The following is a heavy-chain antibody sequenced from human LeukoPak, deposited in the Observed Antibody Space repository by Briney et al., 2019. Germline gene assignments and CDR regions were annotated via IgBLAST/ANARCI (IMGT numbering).Heavy chain of an antibody. V-gene: IGHV3-9*01. CDR3: SKKVATREDDYYYGMDV. Sequence: GGSLRPSCAASGFTFSSYSMNWVRQAPGKGLEWVSGISWNSGSIGYADSVKGRFTISRDNAKNSLYLQMNSLRAEDTALYYCSKKVATREDDYYYGMDVWGQGTTVTVSS. CDR2: ISWNSGSI. CDR1: GFTFSSYS. D-gene: IGHD5-12*01. J-gene: IGHJ6*02.